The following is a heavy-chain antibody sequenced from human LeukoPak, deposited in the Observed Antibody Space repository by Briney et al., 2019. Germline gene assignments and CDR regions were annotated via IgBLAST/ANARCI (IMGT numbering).Heavy chain of an antibody. CDR2: IGPYNGNT. V-gene: IGHV1-18*01. CDR1: GYTFTNYG. D-gene: IGHD1-26*01. J-gene: IGHJ4*02. Sequence: ASVKVSCKASGYTFTNYGISWVRQAPGQGLEWMGWIGPYNGNTNYAQRLQGRVTMTTDISTSTAYMELRSLRSDDTAVYYCATTTIRLGYWGQGTLVTVSS. CDR3: ATTTIRLGY.